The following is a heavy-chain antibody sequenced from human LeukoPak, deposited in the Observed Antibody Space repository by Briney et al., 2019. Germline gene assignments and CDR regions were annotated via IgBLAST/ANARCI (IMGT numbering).Heavy chain of an antibody. CDR1: GFTFSSYG. V-gene: IGHV3-30*02. CDR3: ARGPPPSSLYGDYGHNWFDP. Sequence: GVFVRLSCAASGFTFSSYGMHWLRQAPGMGLVGVAFIRFDGNNKYYADSVKGRLTISRDNSKSTLYLLMNSLRTEDTAVYFCARGPPPSSLYGDYGHNWFDPWGQGTLVTVSS. CDR2: IRFDGNNK. D-gene: IGHD4-17*01. J-gene: IGHJ5*02.